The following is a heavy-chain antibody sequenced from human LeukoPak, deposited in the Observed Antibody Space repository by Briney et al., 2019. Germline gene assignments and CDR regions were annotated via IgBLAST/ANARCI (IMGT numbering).Heavy chain of an antibody. V-gene: IGHV3-21*01. Sequence: PGGSLRLSCAASGFAVGSYRMNWVRQAPGKGLEWVSSATVSSSYIQYADSVKGRFTISRDNAKNSLYLQMKSLRAEDTAVYYCARWDGYNFPFDYWGQGTLVTVSS. CDR1: GFAVGSYR. D-gene: IGHD5-24*01. CDR2: ATVSSSYI. CDR3: ARWDGYNFPFDY. J-gene: IGHJ4*02.